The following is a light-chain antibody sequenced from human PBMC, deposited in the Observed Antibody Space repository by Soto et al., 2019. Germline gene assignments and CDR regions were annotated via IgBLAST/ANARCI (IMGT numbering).Light chain of an antibody. J-gene: IGKJ5*01. CDR2: DAS. Sequence: IQMTQSPSSLSASVGDRVTITCQASQDINNYLNWYPQKLGKAPKLLIYDASNLETGVPSRFSGSGSGTDFTFTISSLQPEDIATYYCQQYSHLITFGQGTRLENK. V-gene: IGKV1-33*01. CDR3: QQYSHLIT. CDR1: QDINNY.